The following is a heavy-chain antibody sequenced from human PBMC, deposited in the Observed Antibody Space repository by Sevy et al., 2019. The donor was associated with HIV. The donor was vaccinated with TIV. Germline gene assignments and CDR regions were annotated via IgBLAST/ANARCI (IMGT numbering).Heavy chain of an antibody. Sequence: ASVKLSCKFSGHTLTELPIHWVRQAPGKRLEWMGRFDPEDGERIYAQKFQGRVTMTEDTSTDTAYMELSSLRSEDTALYYCASTREYYSDNSGYFDYWGQGTLVTVSS. J-gene: IGHJ4*02. CDR2: FDPEDGER. CDR3: ASTREYYSDNSGYFDY. D-gene: IGHD3-22*01. CDR1: GHTLTELP. V-gene: IGHV1-24*01.